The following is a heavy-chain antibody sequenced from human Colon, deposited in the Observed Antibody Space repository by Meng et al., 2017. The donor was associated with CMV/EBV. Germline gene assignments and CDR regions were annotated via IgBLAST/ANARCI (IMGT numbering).Heavy chain of an antibody. J-gene: IGHJ6*02. CDR1: SGSINNYY. V-gene: IGHV4-59*12. CDR3: ARADYSTSGGGRPYYYNGMDV. D-gene: IGHD4-11*01. CDR2: LYFSGRT. Sequence: SETLSLTCSVSSGSINNYYWTWIRHTPGKGLEWIGYLYFSGRTKYNPSLKSRVTISADTSKRQLSLTLSSVTSADTAVYYCARADYSTSGGGRPYYYNGMDVWGPGTTVTVS.